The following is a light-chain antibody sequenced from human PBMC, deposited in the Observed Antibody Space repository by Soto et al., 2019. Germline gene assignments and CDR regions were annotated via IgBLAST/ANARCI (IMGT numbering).Light chain of an antibody. CDR2: GNS. CDR3: QSYDSGLSGRV. J-gene: IGLJ2*01. V-gene: IGLV1-40*01. CDR1: SSNIGAGYD. Sequence: QSVLTQPPSVSGAPGQRVTISCTGSSSNIGAGYDVHWYQQLPGTAPKLLLSGNSDRPSEVPDRFSVSESGTSASLAITGLQAEDEADYYCQSYDSGLSGRVFGGGTKLTVL.